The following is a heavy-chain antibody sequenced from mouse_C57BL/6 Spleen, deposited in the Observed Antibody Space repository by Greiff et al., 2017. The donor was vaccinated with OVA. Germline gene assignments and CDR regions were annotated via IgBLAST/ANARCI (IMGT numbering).Heavy chain of an antibody. V-gene: IGHV1-39*01. CDR2: INPNYGTT. D-gene: IGHD1-1*01. CDR1: GYSFTDYN. CDR3: ARARITTVVAYWYFDV. Sequence: EVQLVESGPELVKPGASVKISCKASGYSFTDYNMNWVKQSNGKSLEWIGVINPNYGTTSYNQKFKGKATLTVDQSSSTAYMQLNSLTSEDSAVYYCARARITTVVAYWYFDVWGTGTTVTVSS. J-gene: IGHJ1*03.